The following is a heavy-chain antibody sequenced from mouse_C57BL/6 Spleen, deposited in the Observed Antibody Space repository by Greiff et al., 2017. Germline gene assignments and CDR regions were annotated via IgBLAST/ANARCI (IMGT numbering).Heavy chain of an antibody. Sequence: EVQVVESGGGLVKPGGSLKLSCAASGFTFSDYGMHWVRQAPEKGLEWVAYISRGSSTIYYADTVKGRFTISRDNAKNTLFLQMTSLRSEDTAMYYCAKAHYYGSSYWYFDVWGTGTTVTVSS. V-gene: IGHV5-17*01. D-gene: IGHD1-1*01. CDR2: ISRGSSTI. CDR3: AKAHYYGSSYWYFDV. CDR1: GFTFSDYG. J-gene: IGHJ1*03.